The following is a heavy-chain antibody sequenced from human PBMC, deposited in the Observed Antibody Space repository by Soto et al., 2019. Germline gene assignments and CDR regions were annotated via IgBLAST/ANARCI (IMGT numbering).Heavy chain of an antibody. CDR1: GASFSDSDYY. D-gene: IGHD4-4*01. CDR3: ERRSHTVVAPT. J-gene: IGHJ4*02. Sequence: PSETLSLTCFVSGASFSDSDYYLVWILQPPGEGLQWIGSFYYDWRTYYSASLKSRATISVDTSKNHFSLMLTSVTAEDTAVYYCERRSHTVVAPTWGQGPLVTVSS. CDR2: FYYDWRT. V-gene: IGHV4-39*02.